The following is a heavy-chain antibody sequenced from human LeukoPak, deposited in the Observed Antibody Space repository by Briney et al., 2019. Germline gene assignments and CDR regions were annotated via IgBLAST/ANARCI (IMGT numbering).Heavy chain of an antibody. D-gene: IGHD2-21*01. Sequence: GGSLRLSCAASGFTFSSYWMSWVRQAPGKGLEWVANIKQDGSEKYYVDSVKGRFTISRDNSKNTLYLQMNSLRAEDTAVYYCAKGYCGGDCYYYYYYYMDVWGKGTTVTVSS. J-gene: IGHJ6*03. V-gene: IGHV3-7*01. CDR2: IKQDGSEK. CDR1: GFTFSSYW. CDR3: AKGYCGGDCYYYYYYYMDV.